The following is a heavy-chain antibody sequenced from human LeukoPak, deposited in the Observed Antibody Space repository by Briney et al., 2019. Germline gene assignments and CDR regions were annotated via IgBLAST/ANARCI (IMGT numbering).Heavy chain of an antibody. CDR1: GGTFSTFP. J-gene: IGHJ4*02. D-gene: IGHD3-22*01. Sequence: GASVKVSCKAYGGTFSTFPISWVRQAPGQGLEWIGGIIPIFGPNYAQKFQGRATISADLATATAYMELSSLTSEDTSVYYCATGKDRSGYYYSLDYWGQGTLVAVSS. CDR2: IIPIFGP. CDR3: ATGKDRSGYYYSLDY. V-gene: IGHV1-69*13.